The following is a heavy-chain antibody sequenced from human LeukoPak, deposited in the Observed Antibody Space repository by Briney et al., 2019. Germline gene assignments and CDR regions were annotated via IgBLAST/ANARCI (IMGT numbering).Heavy chain of an antibody. D-gene: IGHD3-22*01. CDR1: DGSISSSSYY. J-gene: IGHJ4*02. CDR3: ARAPDYYDNGGYFPTFFDF. Sequence: SETLSVTCNVPDGSISSSSYYWGWIRQPPGKGLEWIGSMDYSGSPYYNPSLKSRVIMSVDTSKNQFSLRLSSVTAADTAVYFCARAPDYYDNGGYFPTFFDFWGQGTLITVSS. V-gene: IGHV4-39*07. CDR2: MDYSGSP.